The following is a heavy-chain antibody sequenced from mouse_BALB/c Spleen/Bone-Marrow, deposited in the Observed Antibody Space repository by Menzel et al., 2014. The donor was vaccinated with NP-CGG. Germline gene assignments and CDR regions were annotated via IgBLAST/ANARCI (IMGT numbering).Heavy chain of an antibody. CDR1: GYTFSEST. CDR2: INPNNGAT. J-gene: IGHJ3*01. D-gene: IGHD1-1*01. V-gene: IGHV1-18*01. Sequence: VQLQQSGPELVMPGASVKISCKTSGYTFSESTMHWVKQSHGKSLEWIGGINPNNGATSYKQKFKGKAILTVEKSSSTALLELRSLTSEDSAVYYCARRDYGPAWFAYWGQGTLVTVSA. CDR3: ARRDYGPAWFAY.